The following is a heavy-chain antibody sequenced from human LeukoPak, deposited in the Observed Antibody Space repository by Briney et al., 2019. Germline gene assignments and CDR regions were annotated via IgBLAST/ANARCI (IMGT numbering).Heavy chain of an antibody. D-gene: IGHD6-13*01. J-gene: IGHJ4*02. CDR1: GFTFSSYG. Sequence: GGSLRLSCAASGFTFSSYGMHWVRQAPGKGLEWVAVIWYDGSNKFYADSVKGRFAISRDNSKNTLYLQMNSLRAEDTAVYYCARDRAAADLDYWGQGTLVTVSS. CDR3: ARDRAAADLDY. V-gene: IGHV3-33*01. CDR2: IWYDGSNK.